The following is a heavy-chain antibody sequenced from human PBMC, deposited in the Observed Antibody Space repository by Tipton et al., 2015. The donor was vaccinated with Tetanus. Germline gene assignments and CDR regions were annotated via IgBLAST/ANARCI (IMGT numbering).Heavy chain of an antibody. D-gene: IGHD3-10*01. Sequence: TLSLTCAVSGVSIRSSTYFWGWIRQPPGKGLEWIGHIFYTGSSHYNPSFESRVTISVDTSKNQFSLNLSSVTAADTAVYFCARLREIVSRSGWAFDYWGQGILVTVSS. J-gene: IGHJ4*02. CDR3: ARLREIVSRSGWAFDY. CDR2: IFYTGSS. CDR1: GVSIRSSTYF. V-gene: IGHV4-39*01.